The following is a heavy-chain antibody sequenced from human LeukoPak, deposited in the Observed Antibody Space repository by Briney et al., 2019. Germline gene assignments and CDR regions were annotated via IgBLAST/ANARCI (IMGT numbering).Heavy chain of an antibody. Sequence: SETLSLTCTVSGGSISSSSYYWGWIRQPPGKGLEWIGSIYYSGRTYYNPSLKSRVTISVDTSKNQFSLKLSSVTAADTAVYYCARRGYYDSSGHYSGDIWGQGTMVTVSS. CDR2: IYYSGRT. CDR1: GGSISSSSYY. V-gene: IGHV4-39*01. CDR3: ARRGYYDSSGHYSGDI. J-gene: IGHJ3*02. D-gene: IGHD3-22*01.